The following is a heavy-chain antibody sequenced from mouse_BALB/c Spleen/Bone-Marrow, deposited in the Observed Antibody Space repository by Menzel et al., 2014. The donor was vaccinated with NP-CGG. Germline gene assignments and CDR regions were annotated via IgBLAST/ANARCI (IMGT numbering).Heavy chain of an antibody. CDR2: ISSGSSTI. J-gene: IGHJ2*01. Sequence: EVMLVESGGGLVQPGGSRKLSCAASGFTFSSFAMHWVRQAPEKGLEWVAYISSGSSTIYYADTVMGRFTISRDNPQNTLFLQMTSLRSEDTAMYYCARSGSSSGYFDYWGQGTTLTVSS. CDR3: ARSGSSSGYFDY. D-gene: IGHD1-1*01. V-gene: IGHV5-17*02. CDR1: GFTFSSFA.